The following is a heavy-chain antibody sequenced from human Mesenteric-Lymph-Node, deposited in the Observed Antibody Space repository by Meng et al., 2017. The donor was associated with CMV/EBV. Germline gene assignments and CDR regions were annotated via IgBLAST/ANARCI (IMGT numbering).Heavy chain of an antibody. CDR3: ARDSSGYFHFDH. V-gene: IGHV4-31*02. CDR2: IYYSGST. CDR1: GGSISSGGAY. Sequence: VSGGSISSGGAYWSWVRQHPGKGLEWIGCIYYSGSTYYNPSLESRLTISVDTSKNQFSLKLSSVTAADTAVYYCARDSSGYFHFDHWGQGTLVTVSS. J-gene: IGHJ4*02. D-gene: IGHD3-22*01.